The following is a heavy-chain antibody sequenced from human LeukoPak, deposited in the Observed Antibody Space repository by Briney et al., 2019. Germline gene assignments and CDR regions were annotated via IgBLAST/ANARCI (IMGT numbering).Heavy chain of an antibody. J-gene: IGHJ4*02. V-gene: IGHV3-43*02. CDR2: ISADGGST. Sequence: SGGSLRLSCVAPGLNFDDSAMHWVRQAPGKGLEWVSLISADGGSTFSADSVKGRFSISRDNSKNSLYLQMNSLRSEDTAMYYCAKESGKFDYWGQGTLVAVSP. CDR3: AKESGKFDY. CDR1: GLNFDDSA.